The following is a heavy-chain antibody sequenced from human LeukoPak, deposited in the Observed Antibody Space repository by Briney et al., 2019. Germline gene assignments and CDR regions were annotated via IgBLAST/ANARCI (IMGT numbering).Heavy chain of an antibody. CDR3: AKDIHVAGFDY. Sequence: PGGSLRLSCAASGFTFSSYWMHWVRQAPGKGLVWVSSIKSDESNIRYADSVKGRFTISRDNAKNTLYLQMNSLRAEDTAVYYCAKDIHVAGFDYWGQGTLVTVSS. D-gene: IGHD6-19*01. CDR1: GFTFSSYW. V-gene: IGHV3-74*01. J-gene: IGHJ4*02. CDR2: IKSDESNI.